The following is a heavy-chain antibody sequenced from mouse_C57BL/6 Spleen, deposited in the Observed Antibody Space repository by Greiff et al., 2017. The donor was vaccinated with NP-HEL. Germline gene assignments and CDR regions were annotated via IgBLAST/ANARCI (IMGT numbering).Heavy chain of an antibody. V-gene: IGHV1-54*01. CDR3: ASQLGRGGVFDY. CDR1: GYAFTNYL. Sequence: QVQLKESGAELVRPGTSVKVSCKASGYAFTNYLIEWVKQRPGQGLEWIGVINPGSGGTNYNEKFKGKATLTADKSSSTAYMQLSSLTSEDSAVYFCASQLGRGGVFDYWGQGTTLTVSS. J-gene: IGHJ2*01. CDR2: INPGSGGT. D-gene: IGHD4-1*02.